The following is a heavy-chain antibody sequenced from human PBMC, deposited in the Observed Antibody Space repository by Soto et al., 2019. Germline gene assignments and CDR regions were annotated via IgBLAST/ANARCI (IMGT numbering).Heavy chain of an antibody. CDR2: IYHTGNA. V-gene: IGHV4-39*01. Sequence: PSETLSVTCSVAGGYIITSRCYWAWIRQPPGEGLEWIGSIYHTGNAYYNPSLKSRVTISVDTSKNQFSLKLTSVTAADAALYYCARDFLDSSDYTTNWFDPWGQGTLVTVSS. J-gene: IGHJ5*02. CDR3: ARDFLDSSDYTTNWFDP. CDR1: GGYIITSRCY. D-gene: IGHD3-22*01.